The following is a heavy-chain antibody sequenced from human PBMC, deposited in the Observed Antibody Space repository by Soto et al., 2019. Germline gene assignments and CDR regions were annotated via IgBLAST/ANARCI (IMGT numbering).Heavy chain of an antibody. Sequence: PSETLSLTCPVSGGSISSYDWSWIRQPPGKGLEWIGYIYYRGSTNYNPSLKSRVTLSLDTSKSQFSLKLTSVTAADTAVYYCASRPSAYYFGFWAQGTLVPVSS. CDR3: ASRPSAYYFGF. J-gene: IGHJ4*02. V-gene: IGHV4-59*01. CDR1: GGSISSYD. CDR2: IYYRGST.